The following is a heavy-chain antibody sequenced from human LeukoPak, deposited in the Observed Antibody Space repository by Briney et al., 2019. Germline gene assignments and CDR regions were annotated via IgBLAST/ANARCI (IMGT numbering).Heavy chain of an antibody. D-gene: IGHD5-18*01. CDR3: TRYPQRGYSYGSYVYFDY. J-gene: IGHJ4*02. V-gene: IGHV3-21*01. CDR1: GFTFSSYS. Sequence: GGSLRLSCAASGFTFSSYSMNWVRQAPGKGLEWVSSISSSSSYIYYADSVKGRFTISRDNAKNSLYLQMNSLRAEDTAVYYCTRYPQRGYSYGSYVYFDYWGQGTLVTVS. CDR2: ISSSSSYI.